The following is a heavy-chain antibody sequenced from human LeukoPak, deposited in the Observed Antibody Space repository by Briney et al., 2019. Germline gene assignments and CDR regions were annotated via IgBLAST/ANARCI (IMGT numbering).Heavy chain of an antibody. CDR3: ARECAVRGSCYSPYGMDV. CDR1: GFTFSSYA. J-gene: IGHJ6*02. Sequence: GGSLRLSCAASGFTFSSYAMHWVRQAPGQGLEWMGWINPNSGGTNYAQKFQGRVTMTRDTSISTAYMELSRLRSDDTAVYYCARECAVRGSCYSPYGMDVWGQGTTVTVSS. V-gene: IGHV1-2*02. D-gene: IGHD2-15*01. CDR2: INPNSGGT.